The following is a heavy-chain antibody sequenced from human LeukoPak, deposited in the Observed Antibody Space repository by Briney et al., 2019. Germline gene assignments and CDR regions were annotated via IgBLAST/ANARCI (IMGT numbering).Heavy chain of an antibody. J-gene: IGHJ4*02. CDR3: AKGGYYDSSGLADY. CDR2: IWYDGSNK. V-gene: IGHV3-33*06. Sequence: GGSLRLSCAASGFTFSSYGMHWVRQAPGKGLEGVAVIWYDGSNKYYADSVKGRFTISRDNSKNTLYLQMNSLRAEDTAVYYCAKGGYYDSSGLADYWGQGTLVTVSS. CDR1: GFTFSSYG. D-gene: IGHD3-22*01.